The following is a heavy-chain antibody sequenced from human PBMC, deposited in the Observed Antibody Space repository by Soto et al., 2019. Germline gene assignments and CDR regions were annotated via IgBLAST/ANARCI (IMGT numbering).Heavy chain of an antibody. V-gene: IGHV3-33*01. CDR1: GFTFSSYG. CDR2: IWYDGSNK. D-gene: IGHD1-26*01. Sequence: QVQLVESGGGVVQPGRSLRLSCAASGFTFSSYGMHWVRQAPGKGLEWVAVIWYDGSNKYYADSVKGRFTISRDNSKNTLYLHMNSLRAEDTAVYYCARAGAVGATTNWYFDLWGRGTLVTVSS. CDR3: ARAGAVGATTNWYFDL. J-gene: IGHJ2*01.